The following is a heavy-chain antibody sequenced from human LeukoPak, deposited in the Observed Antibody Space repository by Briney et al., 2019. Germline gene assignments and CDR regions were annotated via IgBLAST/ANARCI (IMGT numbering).Heavy chain of an antibody. CDR2: IYYSGST. D-gene: IGHD1-26*01. CDR3: ARPFLSRGSYGNDAFDI. Sequence: SETLSLTCTVSGGSISSYYWSWIRQPPGKGLEWIGCIYYSGSTNYNPSLKSRVTISVDTSKNQFSLKLSSVTAADTAVYYCARPFLSRGSYGNDAFDIWGQGTMVTVSS. J-gene: IGHJ3*02. CDR1: GGSISSYY. V-gene: IGHV4-59*01.